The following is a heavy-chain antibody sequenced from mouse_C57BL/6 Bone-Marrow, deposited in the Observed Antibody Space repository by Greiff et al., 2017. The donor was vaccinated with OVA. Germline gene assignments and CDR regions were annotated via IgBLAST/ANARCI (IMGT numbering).Heavy chain of an antibody. V-gene: IGHV2-9-1*01. Sequence: VKLQESGPGLVAPSQSLSITCTVSGFSLTSYAISWVRQPPGKGLEWLGVIWTGGGTNYNSALKSRLSISKDNSKSQVFLKMNSLQTDDTARYYCARWHYGNWKAMDYWGQGTSVTVSS. D-gene: IGHD2-1*01. J-gene: IGHJ4*01. CDR3: ARWHYGNWKAMDY. CDR1: GFSLTSYA. CDR2: IWTGGGT.